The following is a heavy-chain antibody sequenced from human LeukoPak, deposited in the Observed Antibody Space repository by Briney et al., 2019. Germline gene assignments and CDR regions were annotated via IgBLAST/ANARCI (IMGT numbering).Heavy chain of an antibody. Sequence: SETLSLTCTVSGGSISSGTYYWGWIRQPPGKGLEWVASVYYTGSMYYNPSRKGRVTVSVDTTKNQYSLKLSSVTAADTAVYYCARLPGSGYFDCWRQGILVSDCS. J-gene: IGHJ4*02. D-gene: IGHD3-22*01. V-gene: IGHV4-39*01. CDR1: GGSISSGTYY. CDR2: VYYTGSM. CDR3: ARLPGSGYFDC.